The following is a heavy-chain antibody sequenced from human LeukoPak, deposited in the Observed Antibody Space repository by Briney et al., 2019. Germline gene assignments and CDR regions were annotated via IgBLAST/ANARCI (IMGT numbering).Heavy chain of an antibody. V-gene: IGHV1-2*02. CDR1: GYTFTGYY. CDR2: INPNSGGT. D-gene: IGHD6-13*01. J-gene: IGHJ4*02. Sequence: ASVKVSCKASGYTFTGYYMHWVRQAPGQGLEWMGWINPNSGGTNYAQKFQGRVTMTRDTSISTAYMELSRLRPDDTAAYYCARVLAAAGNAKGDYWGQGTLVTVSS. CDR3: ARVLAAAGNAKGDY.